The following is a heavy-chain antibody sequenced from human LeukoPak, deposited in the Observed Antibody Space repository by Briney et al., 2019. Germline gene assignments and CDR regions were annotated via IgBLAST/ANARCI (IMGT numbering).Heavy chain of an antibody. J-gene: IGHJ4*02. V-gene: IGHV3-74*01. CDR1: RFTFSSYR. CDR3: ARGGSKPIDY. CDR2: INSDGSST. Sequence: GGSLTLSCAASRFTFSSYRRHWVRQVPGKGLVWVSRINSDGSSTSYAYSVKGRFTISRDNAKNTLYLEMNSPRAEDTAVYYCARGGSKPIDYWGQGTLVTVSS.